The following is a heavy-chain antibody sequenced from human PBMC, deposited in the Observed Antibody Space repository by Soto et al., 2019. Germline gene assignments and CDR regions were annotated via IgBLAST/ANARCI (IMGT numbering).Heavy chain of an antibody. D-gene: IGHD3-10*01. V-gene: IGHV5-10-1*01. CDR2: IDPSDSYT. J-gene: IGHJ6*02. CDR3: ARPQITMVRGVLYYYGMDV. Sequence: GAALKSSGEGCGERVTRYWSSWVRQMTGKGLEWMGRIDPSDSYTNYSPSFQGHVTISADKSISTAYLQWSSLKASDTAMYYCARPQITMVRGVLYYYGMDVWGQGTTVTVSS. CDR1: GERVTRYW.